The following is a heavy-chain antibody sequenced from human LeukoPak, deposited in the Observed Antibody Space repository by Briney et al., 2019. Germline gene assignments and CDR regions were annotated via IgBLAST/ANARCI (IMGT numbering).Heavy chain of an antibody. CDR3: ARVEGSHYYYHYYMDV. CDR1: SYSISNGYY. J-gene: IGHJ6*03. CDR2: IYHSGSA. Sequence: SETLSLTCSVSSYSISNGYYWGWVRQPPGKGLEWIGSIYHSGSAYYNPSLKSRATISVETSENQFSLKLTSVTAADTAVYYCARVEGSHYYYHYYMDVWGTGTTVTVSS. V-gene: IGHV4-38-2*02.